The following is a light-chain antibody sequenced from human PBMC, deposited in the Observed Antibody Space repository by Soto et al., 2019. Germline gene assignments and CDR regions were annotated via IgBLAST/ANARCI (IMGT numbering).Light chain of an antibody. J-gene: IGLJ1*01. CDR3: SSYTSSSTRV. CDR2: DVS. V-gene: IGLV2-14*01. CDR1: SSDVGGYNY. Sequence: QSALTQPASGSGSPGQSITISCTGTSSDVGGYNYVSWYQQHPGKAPKLLIYDVSNRPSGFSNRFSGSKSGNTASLTFSGLQAEDEADYYCSSYTSSSTRVFGTGTKVTVL.